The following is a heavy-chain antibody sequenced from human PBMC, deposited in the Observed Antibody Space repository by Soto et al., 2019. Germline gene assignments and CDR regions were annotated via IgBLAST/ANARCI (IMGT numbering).Heavy chain of an antibody. D-gene: IGHD2-2*01. CDR2: IIPIFGTA. CDR1: GGTFSSYA. CDR3: ARALIGYCSSTSCYREYFAY. J-gene: IGHJ4*02. Sequence: QVQLVQSGAEVKKPGSSVKVSCKASGGTFSSYAISWVRQAPGQGLEWMGGIIPIFGTANYAQKFQGRVTITADESTSTAYMELSSLRSEDTAVYYCARALIGYCSSTSCYREYFAYWGQGTLVTVSS. V-gene: IGHV1-69*01.